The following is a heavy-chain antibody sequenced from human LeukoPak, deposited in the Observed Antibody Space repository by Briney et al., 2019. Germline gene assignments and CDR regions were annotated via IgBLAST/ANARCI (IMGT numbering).Heavy chain of an antibody. Sequence: PSETLSLTCTVSGGSISSYYWSWIRQPPGKGLEWIGRIYTSGSTNYNPSLKSRVTISVDTSKNQFSLKLSSVTAADTAVYYCARERYYGSGSYYNVLGPDAFDIWGQGTMVTVSS. V-gene: IGHV4-4*08. D-gene: IGHD3-10*01. J-gene: IGHJ3*02. CDR1: GGSISSYY. CDR3: ARERYYGSGSYYNVLGPDAFDI. CDR2: IYTSGST.